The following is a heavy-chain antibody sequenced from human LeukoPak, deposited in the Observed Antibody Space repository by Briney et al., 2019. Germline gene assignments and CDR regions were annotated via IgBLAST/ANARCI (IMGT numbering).Heavy chain of an antibody. Sequence: SETLSLTCAVYGGSFSGYYWSWIRQPPGKGLEWIGEINHSGSTNYNPSLKSRVTISVDTSKNQSSLKLSSVTAADTAVYYCARVRYSSRGMDVWGQGTTVTVSS. CDR3: ARVRYSSRGMDV. CDR1: GGSFSGYY. D-gene: IGHD6-19*01. CDR2: INHSGST. V-gene: IGHV4-34*01. J-gene: IGHJ6*02.